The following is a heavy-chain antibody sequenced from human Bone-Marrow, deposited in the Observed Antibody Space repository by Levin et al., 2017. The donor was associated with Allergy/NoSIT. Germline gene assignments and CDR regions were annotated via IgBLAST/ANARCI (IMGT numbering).Heavy chain of an antibody. Sequence: SQTLSLTCAVYGGSFSGYYWSWIRQPPGKGLEWIGEINHSGSTNYNPSLKSRVTISVDTSKNQFSLKLSSVTAADTAVYYCARVDIVVVPAAINWFDPWGQGTLVTVSS. J-gene: IGHJ5*02. V-gene: IGHV4-34*01. CDR2: INHSGST. CDR1: GGSFSGYY. CDR3: ARVDIVVVPAAINWFDP. D-gene: IGHD2-2*03.